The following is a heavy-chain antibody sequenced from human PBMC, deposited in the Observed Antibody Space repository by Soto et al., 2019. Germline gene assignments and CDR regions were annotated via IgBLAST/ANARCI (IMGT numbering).Heavy chain of an antibody. V-gene: IGHV1-2*04. Sequence: GASVKVSCKASGYTYTGYYRHWVRQAPGQGLEWMGWINPNSGGTNYAQKFQGWVTMTRDTSISTAYMELSRLRSDDTAVYYCARERYQLLSDYYYYYGMDVWGQGTTVTVSS. CDR3: ARERYQLLSDYYYYYGMDV. CDR1: GYTYTGYY. D-gene: IGHD2-2*01. CDR2: INPNSGGT. J-gene: IGHJ6*02.